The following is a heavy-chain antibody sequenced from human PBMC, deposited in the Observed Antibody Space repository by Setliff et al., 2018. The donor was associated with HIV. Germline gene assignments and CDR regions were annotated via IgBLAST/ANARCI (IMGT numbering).Heavy chain of an antibody. CDR1: GYTFTSYG. D-gene: IGHD3-9*01. V-gene: IGHV1-18*01. CDR3: ARDRQALRYFDWQNHYYYGMDV. Sequence: ASVKVSCKASGYTFTSYGISWVRQAPGQGLEWMGWISGYNGNTEYAQKFRGRLTMTRDTSASTVYMELSSLRSVDTAVYYCARDRQALRYFDWQNHYYYGMDVWGQGTTVTVTS. CDR2: ISGYNGNT. J-gene: IGHJ6*02.